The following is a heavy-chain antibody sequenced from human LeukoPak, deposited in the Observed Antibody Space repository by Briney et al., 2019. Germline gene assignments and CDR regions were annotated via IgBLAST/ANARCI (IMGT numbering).Heavy chain of an antibody. CDR3: AREGVVVPAVFDY. D-gene: IGHD2-2*01. CDR2: IWYDGSNK. CDR1: GFTFSSYG. Sequence: QPGGSLRLSCAASGFTFSSYGMHWVRQAPGKGLEWVAVIWYDGSNKYYADSVKGRFTISRDNSKNTLYLQMNSLRAEDTAVYYCAREGVVVPAVFDYWGQGTLVTVSS. J-gene: IGHJ4*02. V-gene: IGHV3-33*01.